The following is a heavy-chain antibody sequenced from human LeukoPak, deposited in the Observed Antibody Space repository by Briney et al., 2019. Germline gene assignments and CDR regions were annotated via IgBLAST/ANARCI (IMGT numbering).Heavy chain of an antibody. V-gene: IGHV3-21*01. CDR1: GFIFSNAW. J-gene: IGHJ6*03. CDR2: ISSSSSYI. CDR3: ARVGVIGYYYYYMDV. Sequence: GGSLRLSCAGSGFIFSNAWMTWVRQAPGKGLEWVSSISSSSSYIYYADSVKGRFTISRDNAKNSLYLQMNSLRAEDTAVYYCARVGVIGYYYYYMDVWGKGTTVTVSS. D-gene: IGHD3-10*01.